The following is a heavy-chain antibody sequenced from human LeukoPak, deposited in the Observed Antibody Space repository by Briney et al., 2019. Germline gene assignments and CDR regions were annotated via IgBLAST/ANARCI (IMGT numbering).Heavy chain of an antibody. CDR1: RFTLVDYA. CDR3: ARDAWRRAFNYGMDF. D-gene: IGHD3-3*02. CDR2: TSWSSGNI. Sequence: GGGLRRSSVAPRFTLVDYAVHSVRQAPGRGGGRVAGTSWSSGNIGYADSVKGRFTISRDNAENSLHLHMNSLRTEDTALYFCARDAWRRAFNYGMDFWGQRTAVAVSS. V-gene: IGHV3-9*01. J-gene: IGHJ6*02.